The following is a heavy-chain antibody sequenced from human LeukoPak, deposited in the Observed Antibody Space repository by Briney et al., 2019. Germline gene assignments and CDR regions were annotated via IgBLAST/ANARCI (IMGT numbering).Heavy chain of an antibody. CDR3: ARGESSSWYGGGYYFDY. Sequence: SVKVSCKASGGTFSSYAISWVRQAPGQRLEWMGGIIPIFGTANYAQKFQGRVTITADKSTSTAYMELSSLRSEDTAVYYCARGESSSWYGGGYYFDYWGQGTLVTVSS. V-gene: IGHV1-69*06. CDR2: IIPIFGTA. J-gene: IGHJ4*02. CDR1: GGTFSSYA. D-gene: IGHD6-13*01.